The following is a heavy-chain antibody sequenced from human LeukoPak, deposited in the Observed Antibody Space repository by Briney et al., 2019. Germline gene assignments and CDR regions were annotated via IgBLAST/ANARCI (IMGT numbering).Heavy chain of an antibody. CDR2: FDPEDGET. Sequence: ASVKVSCKVSGYTLTELSMHWVRQAPGKGLEWMGGFDPEDGETIYAQKFQGRVTMTEDTSTDTAYMELSSLRSEDAAVYYCASLGYSYGYRFNYWGQGTLVTVSS. CDR3: ASLGYSYGYRFNY. J-gene: IGHJ4*02. V-gene: IGHV1-24*01. D-gene: IGHD5-18*01. CDR1: GYTLTELS.